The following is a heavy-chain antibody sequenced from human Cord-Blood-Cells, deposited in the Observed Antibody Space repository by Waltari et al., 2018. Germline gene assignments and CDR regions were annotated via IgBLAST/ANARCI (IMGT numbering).Heavy chain of an antibody. V-gene: IGHV3-23*04. CDR1: GFTFSSYA. CDR2: ISGSGGST. CDR3: AKDSAGATDY. D-gene: IGHD1-26*01. Sequence: EVQLVESGGGLVQPGGSLRLSCAASGFTFSSYAMSWGRQARGKGLGWVSAISGSGGSTYYADPVKGRFTIAGDNSKTTRYLQMNSRRAEDTAVYYCAKDSAGATDYWGQGTLVTVSS. J-gene: IGHJ4*02.